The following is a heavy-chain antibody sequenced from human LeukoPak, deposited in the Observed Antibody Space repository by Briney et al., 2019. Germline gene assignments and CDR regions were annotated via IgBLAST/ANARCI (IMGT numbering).Heavy chain of an antibody. Sequence: TTSETLSLTCTVSGGSISSSSYYWGWIRQPPGKGLEWIGSIYHSGSTYYNPSLKSRVTISVDTSKNQFSLKLSSVTAADTAVYYCAREGDGSGSYDSYNWFDPWGQGTLVTVSS. V-gene: IGHV4-39*07. CDR2: IYHSGST. J-gene: IGHJ5*02. CDR3: AREGDGSGSYDSYNWFDP. CDR1: GGSISSSSYY. D-gene: IGHD3-10*01.